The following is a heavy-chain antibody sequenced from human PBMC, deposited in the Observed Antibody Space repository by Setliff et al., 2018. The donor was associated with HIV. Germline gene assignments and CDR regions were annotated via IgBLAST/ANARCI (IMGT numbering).Heavy chain of an antibody. CDR1: GGSISSHY. CDR3: ARDRLCSSTSCYSGGDYMDV. J-gene: IGHJ6*03. CDR2: IYYSGST. V-gene: IGHV4-59*11. D-gene: IGHD2-2*02. Sequence: PSETLSLTCTVSGGSISSHYWSWIRQPPGKGLKWIGNIYYSGSTNYNPSLKSRVTISVDTSKNQFSLKLSSVTAADTAVYYCARDRLCSSTSCYSGGDYMDVWGKGTTVTVSS.